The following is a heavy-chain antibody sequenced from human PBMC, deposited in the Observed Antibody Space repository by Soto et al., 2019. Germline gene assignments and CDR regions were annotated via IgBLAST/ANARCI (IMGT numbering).Heavy chain of an antibody. CDR3: AKDLGYDFWSGTGHDAFDI. CDR2: ISYDGSNK. Sequence: GGSLRLSCAPSGFTFXSYGMHVVRQAPGKGLDWVAVISYDGSNKYYADSVKGRFTISRDNSKNTLYLQMNSPRAEDTAVYYCAKDLGYDFWSGTGHDAFDIWGQGTMVTVSS. CDR1: GFTFXSYG. V-gene: IGHV3-30*18. J-gene: IGHJ3*02. D-gene: IGHD3-3*01.